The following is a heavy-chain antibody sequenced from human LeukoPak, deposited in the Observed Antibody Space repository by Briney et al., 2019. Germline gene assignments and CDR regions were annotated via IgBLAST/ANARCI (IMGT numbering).Heavy chain of an antibody. J-gene: IGHJ4*02. CDR3: ARHVPGTILD. CDR1: GGSIRSYY. D-gene: IGHD6-19*01. V-gene: IGHV4-59*01. CDR2: IYYSGNT. Sequence: SETLSLTCTVAGGSIRSYYWSWIRQPPGKGLEWIGYIYYSGNTYYNPSLKSRVTISVDTSKNQFSLKLSSVTAADTAVYYCARHVPGTILDWGQGTLVTVSS.